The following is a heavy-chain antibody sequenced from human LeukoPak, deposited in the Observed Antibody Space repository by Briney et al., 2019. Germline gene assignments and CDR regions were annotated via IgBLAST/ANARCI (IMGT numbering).Heavy chain of an antibody. CDR1: GYTFTGYY. V-gene: IGHV1-2*02. J-gene: IGHJ4*02. CDR3: ARDRQPFGELPTDY. Sequence: ASVKVSCKASGYTFTGYYMHWVRQAPGQGLEWMGWINPNSGGTNYAQKFQGRVTMTRDTSISTAYMELSRLRSDDTAVYYCARDRQPFGELPTDYWGQGTLVTVSS. CDR2: INPNSGGT. D-gene: IGHD3-10*01.